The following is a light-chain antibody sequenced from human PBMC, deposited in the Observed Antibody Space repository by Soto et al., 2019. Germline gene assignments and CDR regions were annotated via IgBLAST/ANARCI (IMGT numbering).Light chain of an antibody. CDR2: GAS. CDR1: QSVSSSY. CDR3: QQRSNWPQT. Sequence: PGERVTLSCRASQSVSSSYLTWYQQKPGQAPRLLIYGASNRATGIPARFSGSGSGTDFTLTISSLEPEDFAVYYCQQRSNWPQTFGQGTKVDI. J-gene: IGKJ1*01. V-gene: IGKV3-11*01.